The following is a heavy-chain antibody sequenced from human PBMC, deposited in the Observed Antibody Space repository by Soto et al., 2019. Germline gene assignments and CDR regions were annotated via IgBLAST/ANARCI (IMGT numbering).Heavy chain of an antibody. CDR3: ARIGHYDILTGYWKNYYYYYMDV. Sequence: PGESLKISCKGSGYSFTSYWIGWVRQMPGKGLEWMGIIYPGDSDTRYSPSFQGQVTISADKSISTAYLQWSSLKASDTAMYYCARIGHYDILTGYWKNYYYYYMDVWGKGTTVTVSS. CDR1: GYSFTSYW. J-gene: IGHJ6*03. D-gene: IGHD3-9*01. V-gene: IGHV5-51*01. CDR2: IYPGDSDT.